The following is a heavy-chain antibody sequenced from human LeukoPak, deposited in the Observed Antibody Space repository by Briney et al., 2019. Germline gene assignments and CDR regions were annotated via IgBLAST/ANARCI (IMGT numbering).Heavy chain of an antibody. CDR3: ARVPTTYYYDSSGYYNHY. J-gene: IGHJ4*02. Sequence: ASVKVSCKASGGTFSSYAISWVRQAPGQGLEWMGGIIPIFGTANYAQKFQGRVTITTDESTSTAYMELSSLRSEGTAVYYCARVPTTYYYDSSGYYNHYWGQGTLVTVSS. CDR1: GGTFSSYA. CDR2: IIPIFGTA. D-gene: IGHD3-22*01. V-gene: IGHV1-69*05.